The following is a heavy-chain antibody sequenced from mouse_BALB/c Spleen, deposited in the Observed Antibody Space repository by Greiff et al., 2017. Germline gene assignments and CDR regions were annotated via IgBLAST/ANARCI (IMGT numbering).Heavy chain of an antibody. CDR3: TYGNWFAY. CDR1: GFTFSSYW. J-gene: IGHJ3*01. CDR2: IRLKSDNYAT. Sequence: DVKLVESGGGLVQPGGSMKLSCVASGFTFSSYWMSWVRQSPEKGLEWVAEIRLKSDNYATHYAESVKGKFTISRDDSKSRLYLQMNSLRAEDTGIYYCTYGNWFAYWGQGTLVTVSA. V-gene: IGHV6-6*02. D-gene: IGHD2-1*01.